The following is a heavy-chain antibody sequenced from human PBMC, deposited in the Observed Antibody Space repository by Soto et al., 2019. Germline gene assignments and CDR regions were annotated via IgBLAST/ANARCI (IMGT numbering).Heavy chain of an antibody. D-gene: IGHD6-13*01. Sequence: QVQLQESGPGLVKPSETLSLTCTVSGGSISPYYWSWIRQPPGKGLEWIGYVYYSCNSNYNPSLESRVTISVATSRNRFSLNLTSATAADTAVYYCARKGAAASYAHYYMDVWGRGTAVTVSS. CDR1: GGSISPYY. J-gene: IGHJ6*03. CDR3: ARKGAAASYAHYYMDV. CDR2: VYYSCNS. V-gene: IGHV4-59*01.